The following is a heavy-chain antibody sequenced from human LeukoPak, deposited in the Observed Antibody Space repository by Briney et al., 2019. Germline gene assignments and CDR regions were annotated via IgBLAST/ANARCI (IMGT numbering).Heavy chain of an antibody. V-gene: IGHV1-8*01. J-gene: IGHJ5*02. CDR3: ASGSASGSHRTS. CDR2: MNPNSGNT. D-gene: IGHD3-10*01. Sequence: ASVKVSCKASGYTFTNYDINWVRQAIGQGLEWMGWMNPNSGNTGYAQKFQGRLTMTRNTSIGTAYMELSSLTSEDTAVYFCASGSASGSHRTSWGQGTLVTVSS. CDR1: GYTFTNYD.